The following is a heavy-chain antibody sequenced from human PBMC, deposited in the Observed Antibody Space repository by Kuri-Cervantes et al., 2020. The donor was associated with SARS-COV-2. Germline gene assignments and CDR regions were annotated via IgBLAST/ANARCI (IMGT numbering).Heavy chain of an antibody. J-gene: IGHJ4*02. CDR1: GFTFGDYA. CDR3: TSEKQLGPSYGRSQRLDY. V-gene: IGHV3-49*04. CDR2: IRSKAYGGTT. D-gene: IGHD6-6*01. Sequence: GESLKISCTPSGFTFGDYAMSWVRQAPGKGLEWVGFIRSKAYGGTTEYAASVKGRFTISRDDSKSIAYLQMDSLKTEDTAVYYCTSEKQLGPSYGRSQRLDYWGQGTLVTVSS.